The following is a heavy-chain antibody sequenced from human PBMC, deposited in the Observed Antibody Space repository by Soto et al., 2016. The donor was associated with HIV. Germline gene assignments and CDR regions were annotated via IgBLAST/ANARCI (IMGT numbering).Heavy chain of an antibody. CDR2: TNWNGGST. J-gene: IGHJ6*03. D-gene: IGHD1-20*01. CDR3: ARASQEGYNWNNNYNYYYYMDV. Sequence: EVQLVESGGGVVRPGGSLRLSCAASGFTFDDYGMSWVRQAPGKGLEWVSGTNWNGGSTGYAHSVKGRFTIPRDNAENSLYLQMNSLRGEDTALYYCARASQEGYNWNNNYNYYYYMDVWGKGTTVTVSS. CDR1: GFTFDDYG. V-gene: IGHV3-20*04.